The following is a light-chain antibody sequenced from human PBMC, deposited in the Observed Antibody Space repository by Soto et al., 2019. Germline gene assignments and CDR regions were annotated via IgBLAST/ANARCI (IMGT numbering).Light chain of an antibody. J-gene: IGLJ1*01. V-gene: IGLV2-14*01. CDR1: SSDIGNYNF. CDR3: SSYTSTSPPFL. Sequence: QSALTQPASVSGSPAQSITICCTGSSSDIGNYNFVSWYQQHPGKAPKLMIYGVSLRPSGVSDRFSGSKSGNTASLTISGLQAEDEADYYCSSYTSTSPPFLFGTGTKLTVL. CDR2: GVS.